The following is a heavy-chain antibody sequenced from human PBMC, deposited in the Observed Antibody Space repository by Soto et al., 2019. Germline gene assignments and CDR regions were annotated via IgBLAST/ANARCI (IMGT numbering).Heavy chain of an antibody. CDR2: ISSNGGST. D-gene: IGHD3-22*01. V-gene: IGHV3-64D*08. Sequence: PGGSLRLSCSASGFTFSSYAMHWVRQAPGKGLEYVSAISSNGGSTYYADSVKGRFTISRDDSKNTLYLQMSSLRAEDTAVYYCVKDPQYYYDSSGYYPTWFDPWGQGTLVTVSS. CDR1: GFTFSSYA. CDR3: VKDPQYYYDSSGYYPTWFDP. J-gene: IGHJ5*02.